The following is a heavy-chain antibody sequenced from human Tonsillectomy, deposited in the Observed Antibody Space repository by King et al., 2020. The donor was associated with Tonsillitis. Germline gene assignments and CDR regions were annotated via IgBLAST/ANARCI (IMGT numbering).Heavy chain of an antibody. CDR2: IYYSGST. CDR1: GGSISSYY. D-gene: IGHD3-10*01. Sequence: VQLQESGPGLVKPSETLSLTCTVSGGSISSYYWSWIRQPPGKGLEWIGYIYYSGSTNYNPSLKSRVTISVEPSKNQFSLKLSSVTAADTAVYYCARGYYGSGSYSPQYYYYYYGMDVWGQGTTVTVSS. CDR3: ARGYYGSGSYSPQYYYYYYGMDV. V-gene: IGHV4-59*01. J-gene: IGHJ6*02.